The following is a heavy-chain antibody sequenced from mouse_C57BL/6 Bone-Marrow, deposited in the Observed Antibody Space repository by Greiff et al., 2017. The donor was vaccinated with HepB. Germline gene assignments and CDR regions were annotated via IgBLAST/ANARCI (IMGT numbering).Heavy chain of an antibody. CDR2: IHPNSGST. J-gene: IGHJ3*01. D-gene: IGHD1-1*01. Sequence: VQLQQPGAELVKPGASVKLSCKASGYTFTSYWMHWVKQRPGQGLEWIGMIHPNSGSTNYNEKFKSKATLTVDKSSSTAYMQLSSLTSEDSAVYYCARVYYYGSSPFAYWGQGTLVTVSA. V-gene: IGHV1-64*01. CDR3: ARVYYYGSSPFAY. CDR1: GYTFTSYW.